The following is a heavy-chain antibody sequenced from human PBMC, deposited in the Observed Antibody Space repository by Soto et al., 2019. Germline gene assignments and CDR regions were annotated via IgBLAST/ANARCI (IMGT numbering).Heavy chain of an antibody. V-gene: IGHV3-30*18. D-gene: IGHD3-3*01. J-gene: IGHJ4*02. CDR3: AKDRDDFWSGYHLFDY. Sequence: QVQLVESGGSVVQPGRSLRLSCAASGFTFSSYGMHWVRQAPGKGLEWVAVISYDGSNKYYADSVKGRFTISRDNSKNTPYLQMNSLRAEDTAVYYCAKDRDDFWSGYHLFDYWGQGTLVTVSS. CDR2: ISYDGSNK. CDR1: GFTFSSYG.